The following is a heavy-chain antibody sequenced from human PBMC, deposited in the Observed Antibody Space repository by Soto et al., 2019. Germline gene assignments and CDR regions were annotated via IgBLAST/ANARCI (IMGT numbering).Heavy chain of an antibody. V-gene: IGHV1-18*01. CDR2: ISAYNGDT. CDR1: GYTFTSYG. CDR3: ARDVEWELLGGVNWFDP. J-gene: IGHJ5*02. D-gene: IGHD1-26*01. Sequence: ASVKVSCKASGYTFTSYGISWLRQAPGQGLEWMGWISAYNGDTNNAQKFQGRVTMTTDTSTNTAYMELRSLTSDDTAVYYCARDVEWELLGGVNWFDPWGQGTLVTVSS.